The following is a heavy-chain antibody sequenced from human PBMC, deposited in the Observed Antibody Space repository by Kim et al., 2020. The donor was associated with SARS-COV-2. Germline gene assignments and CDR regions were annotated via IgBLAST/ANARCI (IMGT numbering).Heavy chain of an antibody. V-gene: IGHV4-34*01. D-gene: IGHD6-6*01. J-gene: IGHJ5*02. CDR3: ARGPTKLYSSSFRYWFDP. Sequence: TSPVTISVDTSKNQFSLKLSSVTAADTAVYYCARGPTKLYSSSFRYWFDPWGQGTLVTVSS.